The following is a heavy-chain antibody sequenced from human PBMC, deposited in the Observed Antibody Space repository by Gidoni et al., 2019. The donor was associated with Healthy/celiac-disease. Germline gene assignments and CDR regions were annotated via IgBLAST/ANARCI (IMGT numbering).Heavy chain of an antibody. CDR1: GGSFSGYY. CDR2: INHSGST. D-gene: IGHD3-22*01. J-gene: IGHJ2*01. Sequence: QVQLQQWGAGLLKPSETLSLTCAVYGGSFSGYYWSWIRQPPGKGLEWIGEINHSGSTNDDPSLKSRVTISVDTSKNQFSLKLSSVTAADTAVYYCARVTMIVVVIKMVRYFDLWGRGTLVTVSS. CDR3: ARVTMIVVVIKMVRYFDL. V-gene: IGHV4-34*01.